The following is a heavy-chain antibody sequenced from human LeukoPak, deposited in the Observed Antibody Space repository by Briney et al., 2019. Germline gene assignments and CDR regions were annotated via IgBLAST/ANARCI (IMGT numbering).Heavy chain of an antibody. V-gene: IGHV4-38-2*02. CDR1: GYSISSGYY. CDR2: IYHSGST. J-gene: IGHJ4*02. Sequence: EASETLSLTCTVSGYSISSGYYWGWIRQPPGKGLEWIGSIYHSGSTYYNPSLKSRVTISVDTSKNQFSLKLSSVTAADTAVYYCAREEVLYGSGSYYAGYWGQGTLVTVSS. D-gene: IGHD3-10*01. CDR3: AREEVLYGSGSYYAGY.